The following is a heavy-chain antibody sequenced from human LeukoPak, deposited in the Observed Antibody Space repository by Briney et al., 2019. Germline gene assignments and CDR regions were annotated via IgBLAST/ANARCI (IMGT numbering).Heavy chain of an antibody. J-gene: IGHJ3*01. CDR3: ARYGGNAFDV. CDR1: GFTFSSYN. D-gene: IGHD4/OR15-4a*01. Sequence: GGSLRLSCAASGFTFSSYNMNWVRQAARKGLEWVSSISSGSSYIYYADSEKGGFTISRDNAKNALYLQKNSLRAEDTALYYCARYGGNAFDVWGQGTMVTVSS. CDR2: ISSGSSYI. V-gene: IGHV3-21*01.